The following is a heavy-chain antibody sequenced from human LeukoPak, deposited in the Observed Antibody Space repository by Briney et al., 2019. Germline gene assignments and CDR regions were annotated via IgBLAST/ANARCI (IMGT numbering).Heavy chain of an antibody. V-gene: IGHV4-39*01. CDR1: GGSISSSSYY. Sequence: SETLSLTCTVSGGSISSSSYYWGWIRQPPGKGLEWIGSIYYSGSTYYNPSLKSRVTISVDTSKNQYSLKLSSVTAADTAVYSCARHRMYYYDSSGRGVADAFDIWGHGTMVTVSS. D-gene: IGHD3-22*01. J-gene: IGHJ3*02. CDR2: IYYSGST. CDR3: ARHRMYYYDSSGRGVADAFDI.